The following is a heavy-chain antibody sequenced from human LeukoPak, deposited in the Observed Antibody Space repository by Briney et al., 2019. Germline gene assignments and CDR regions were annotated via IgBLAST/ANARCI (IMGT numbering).Heavy chain of an antibody. CDR2: ISGSGGST. Sequence: PGGSLRLSCAASGFTFSSYAMSWVRQAPGKGLEWVSAISGSGGSTYYADSVKGRFTISRDNSKNTLYLQMNSLRAEDTAVYCCAKDYGSGSYIYYFDYWGQGTLVTVFS. V-gene: IGHV3-23*01. D-gene: IGHD3-10*01. CDR1: GFTFSSYA. J-gene: IGHJ4*02. CDR3: AKDYGSGSYIYYFDY.